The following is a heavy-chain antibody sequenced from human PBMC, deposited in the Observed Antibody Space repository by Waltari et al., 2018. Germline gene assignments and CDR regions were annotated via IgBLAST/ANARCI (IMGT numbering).Heavy chain of an antibody. D-gene: IGHD3-10*01. V-gene: IGHV3-53*02. CDR3: ARGFGEFYYYYYYMDV. J-gene: IGHJ6*03. CDR1: GFTVSSNY. Sequence: EVQLVETGGGLIQPGGSLRLSCAASGFTVSSNYMSWVRQAPGKGLEWVSVIYSGGSTYYADSVKGRFTISRDNSKNTLYLQMNSLRAEDTAVYYCARGFGEFYYYYYYMDVWGKGTTVTVSS. CDR2: IYSGGST.